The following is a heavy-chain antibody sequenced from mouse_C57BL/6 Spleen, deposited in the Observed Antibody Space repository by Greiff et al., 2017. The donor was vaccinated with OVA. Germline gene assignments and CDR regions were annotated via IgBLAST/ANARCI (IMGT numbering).Heavy chain of an antibody. J-gene: IGHJ2*01. CDR2: PWWNDAN. Sequence: QVTLKVSGPGILQPSQTLSLTCSSSGFSLSTSNMGIGWLRPPSGKGLEWLAHPWWNDANYYNPSLESRLTIAKDTSSTQVVLRITSVDTAETATYYCAQIIYYDYGYFDDWGKGTTLTVSS. CDR1: GFSLSTSNMG. CDR3: AQIIYYDYGYFDD. V-gene: IGHV8-5*01. D-gene: IGHD2-4*01.